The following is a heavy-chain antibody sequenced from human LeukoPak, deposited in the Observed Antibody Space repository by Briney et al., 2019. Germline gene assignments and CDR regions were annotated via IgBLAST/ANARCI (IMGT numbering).Heavy chain of an antibody. J-gene: IGHJ4*02. CDR1: GGSFSSYY. CDR2: INHSGST. V-gene: IGHV4-34*01. Sequence: SETLSLTCAVYGGSFSSYYWSWIRQPPGKGPEWIGEINHSGSTNYNPSLKSRVTISVDTSKNQFSLKLSSVTAADTAVFYCARFDYDSSDYGGFDYWGQGTLVTVSS. D-gene: IGHD3-22*01. CDR3: ARFDYDSSDYGGFDY.